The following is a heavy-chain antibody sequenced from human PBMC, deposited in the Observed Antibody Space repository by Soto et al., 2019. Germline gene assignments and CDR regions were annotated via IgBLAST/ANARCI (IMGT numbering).Heavy chain of an antibody. Sequence: PSQTLSLTCDISGYSVSGNSAAWTWIRQSPSRGLEWLGRTYFRSKWFSDYAVSVKGRITITSDTSRNHFTLHLNSVTPEDTAVYYCASENDNETYLPVGWLDPWGQGTLVTVSS. V-gene: IGHV6-1*01. CDR1: GYSVSGNSAA. D-gene: IGHD3-22*01. J-gene: IGHJ5*02. CDR2: TYFRSKWFS. CDR3: ASENDNETYLPVGWLDP.